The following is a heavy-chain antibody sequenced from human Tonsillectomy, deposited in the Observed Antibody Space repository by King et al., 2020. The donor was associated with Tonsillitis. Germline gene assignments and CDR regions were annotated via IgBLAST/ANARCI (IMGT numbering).Heavy chain of an antibody. CDR1: GYTFTNYY. Sequence: QLVQSGAEVKKPGASVKVSCKSSGYTFTNYYMHWVRQAPGQGLEWMGIIDPNGGSTTYAQNFQGRVTMTRDTSTSTVYMELSNLRSEDTAVYYCARYRGLETGGLDPWGQGTLVTVPS. CDR2: IDPNGGST. D-gene: IGHD1-1*01. J-gene: IGHJ5*02. CDR3: ARYRGLETGGLDP. V-gene: IGHV1-46*03.